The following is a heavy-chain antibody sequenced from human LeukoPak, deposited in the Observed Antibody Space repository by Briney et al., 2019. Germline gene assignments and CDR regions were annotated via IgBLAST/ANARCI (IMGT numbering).Heavy chain of an antibody. V-gene: IGHV3-23*01. D-gene: IGHD1-26*01. CDR2: ISGSGGST. CDR1: GFTFSSYA. J-gene: IGHJ4*02. Sequence: GGSLRLSCAASGFTFSSYAMSWVRQAPGKGLEWVSAISGSGGSTYYADSVKGRFTISRDNSKNALYLQMNSLRAEDTAVYYCAKDASVVGATRSDYWGQGTLVTVSS. CDR3: AKDASVVGATRSDY.